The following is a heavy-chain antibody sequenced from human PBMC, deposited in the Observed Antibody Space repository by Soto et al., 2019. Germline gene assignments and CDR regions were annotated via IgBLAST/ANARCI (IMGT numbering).Heavy chain of an antibody. CDR1: GGTFSSYA. Sequence: SVKVSCKASGGTFSSYAISWVRQAPGQGLEWMGGIIPIFGTANYAQKFQGRVTITADESTSTAYMELSSLRSEDTAVYYCARDRASDGYNLFDYWGQGTLVTVSS. V-gene: IGHV1-69*13. CDR2: IIPIFGTA. D-gene: IGHD5-12*01. J-gene: IGHJ4*02. CDR3: ARDRASDGYNLFDY.